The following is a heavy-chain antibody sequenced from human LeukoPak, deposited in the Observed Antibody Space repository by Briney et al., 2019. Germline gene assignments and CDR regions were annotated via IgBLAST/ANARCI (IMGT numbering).Heavy chain of an antibody. Sequence: GGSLRLSCAASGFTFSSYSMNWVRQAPGQGLEWISYINDDTTTIYYADSVKGRFTISRDNAKNSLYLQMNSLRAQDTAVYYCARSLEELNSSSWYGGYFDYWGQGTLVTVSS. CDR2: INDDTTTI. J-gene: IGHJ4*02. V-gene: IGHV3-48*04. CDR1: GFTFSSYS. D-gene: IGHD6-13*01. CDR3: ARSLEELNSSSWYGGYFDY.